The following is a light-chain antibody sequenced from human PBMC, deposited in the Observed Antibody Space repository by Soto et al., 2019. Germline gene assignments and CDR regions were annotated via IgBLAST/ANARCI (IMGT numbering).Light chain of an antibody. V-gene: IGKV1-5*01. J-gene: IGKJ1*01. CDR2: DAS. CDR1: QSISSW. Sequence: EIQMTQSPSTLSEVVGRRVTITCGASQSISSWLAWYQQKPGKAPKLLIYDASSLESGVPSRFSGSGSGTEFTLTISSLQPDDFATYYCPPYNSYSWTLGQWNKVDIK. CDR3: PPYNSYSWT.